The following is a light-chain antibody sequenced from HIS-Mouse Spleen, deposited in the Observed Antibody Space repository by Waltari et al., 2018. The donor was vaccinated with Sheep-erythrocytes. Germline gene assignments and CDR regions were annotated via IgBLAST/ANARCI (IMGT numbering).Light chain of an antibody. V-gene: IGLV2-23*01. CDR2: DDS. CDR1: SSDVGSYNL. Sequence: QSALTQPASVSGSPGQSITISCTGTSSDVGSYNLVSWYQQHPGKAPTLMTYDDSKRPSGVSNRFSGSKSGNTASLTISGLQAEDEADYYCCSYAGSSTPWVFGGGTKLTVL. J-gene: IGLJ3*02. CDR3: CSYAGSSTPWV.